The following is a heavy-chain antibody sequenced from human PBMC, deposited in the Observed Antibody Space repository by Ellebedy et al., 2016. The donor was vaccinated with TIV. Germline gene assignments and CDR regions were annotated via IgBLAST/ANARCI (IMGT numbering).Heavy chain of an antibody. V-gene: IGHV3-15*01. J-gene: IGHJ5*02. CDR2: IKSKTDGGTT. Sequence: PGGSLRLSCAASGFTFSNAWMSWVRQAPGKGLEWVGRIKSKTDGGTTDYAAPVKGRFTISRDDSKNTLYLQMNSLKTEDTAVYYCTTELVLGVGWFDPWGQGTLVTVSS. CDR1: GFTFSNAW. D-gene: IGHD2-8*02. CDR3: TTELVLGVGWFDP.